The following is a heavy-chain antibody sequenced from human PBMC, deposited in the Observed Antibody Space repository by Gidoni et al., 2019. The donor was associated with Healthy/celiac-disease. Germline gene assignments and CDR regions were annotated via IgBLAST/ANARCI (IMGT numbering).Heavy chain of an antibody. CDR3: ARGSYCGGDCDVAIYYYYMDV. J-gene: IGHJ6*03. CDR2: ISAYKGNT. Sequence: QVQLVPSGAEVKKPGSSVKVSCKASGYTFTSYGISLVRQAPGQGLEWMGWISAYKGNTNDAQKLQGRVTMTTDTSTSTAYMELRSLRSDDTAVYYCARGSYCGGDCDVAIYYYYMDVWGKGTTVTVSS. V-gene: IGHV1-18*04. D-gene: IGHD2-21*01. CDR1: GYTFTSYG.